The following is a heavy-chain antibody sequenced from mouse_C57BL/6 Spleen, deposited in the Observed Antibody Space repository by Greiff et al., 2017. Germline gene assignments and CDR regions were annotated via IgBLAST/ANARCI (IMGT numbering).Heavy chain of an antibody. CDR2: IYYSGTI. D-gene: IGHD1-1*01. V-gene: IGHV3-5*01. J-gene: IGHJ1*03. CDR1: GISITTGNYR. Sequence: EVKLQESGPGLVKPSQTVYLTCTVTGISITTGNYRWSWMRQFPGNKLKWIGYIYYSGTISYNPSLTNPTTNTRDTPKNQFFLATNSLTAEDTATYYGARDRGHYSGSSHDWYFDVWGTGTTVTVSS. CDR3: ARDRGHYSGSSHDWYFDV.